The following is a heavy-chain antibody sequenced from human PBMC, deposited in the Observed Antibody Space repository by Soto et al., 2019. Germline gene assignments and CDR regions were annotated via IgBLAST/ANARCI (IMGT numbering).Heavy chain of an antibody. CDR2: MNPNSGNT. V-gene: IGHV1-8*01. CDR3: ARAGYCSGGSCYEDYYYYMDV. D-gene: IGHD2-15*01. CDR1: GYTFTSYD. Sequence: GASVKVSCKASGYTFTSYDINWVRQATGQGLEWMGWMNPNSGNTGYAQKFQGRVTMTRNTSISTAYMELSSLRSEDTAVYYCARAGYCSGGSCYEDYYYYMDVWGKGTTVTVSS. J-gene: IGHJ6*03.